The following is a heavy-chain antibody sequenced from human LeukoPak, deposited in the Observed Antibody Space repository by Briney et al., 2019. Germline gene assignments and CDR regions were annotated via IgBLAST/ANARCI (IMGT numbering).Heavy chain of an antibody. J-gene: IGHJ4*02. CDR3: ARQSLGASGLDH. CDR1: GFRFNSHH. V-gene: IGHV3-30*03. CDR2: APHDRSSP. D-gene: IGHD1-26*01. Sequence: GGSLRLSCAVSGFRFNSHHMHWVRQTPNKGLEWVAVAPHDRSSPSHAASVNGRFTISRDNSKDTLFLHMDSLRVDDTAIYYCARQSLGASGLDHWGQGVLVTVSS.